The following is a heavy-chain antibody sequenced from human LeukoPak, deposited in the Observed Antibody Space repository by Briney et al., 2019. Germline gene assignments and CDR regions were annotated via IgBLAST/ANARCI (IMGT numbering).Heavy chain of an antibody. Sequence: GGSLRLSCAASGFTFSSYALSWVRQAPGKGLEWVSAISGSGGSTYYADSVKGRFTISRDNSKNTLYLQMNSLRAEDTAVYYCAKVSSDSSGYTLFDYWGQGTLVTVSS. V-gene: IGHV3-23*01. CDR3: AKVSSDSSGYTLFDY. D-gene: IGHD3-22*01. J-gene: IGHJ4*02. CDR1: GFTFSSYA. CDR2: ISGSGGST.